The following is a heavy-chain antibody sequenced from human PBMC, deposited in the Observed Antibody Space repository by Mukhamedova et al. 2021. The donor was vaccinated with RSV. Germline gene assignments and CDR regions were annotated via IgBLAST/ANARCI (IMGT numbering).Heavy chain of an antibody. J-gene: IGHJ6*03. V-gene: IGHV3-9*01. Sequence: VSGISWNSGTIGYADSVKGRFTISRDNAKNSLYLQMNSLRGEDTALYYCAKGHRSSRVGNYMDVWGQGTTVTISS. CDR3: AKGHRSSRVGNYMDV. D-gene: IGHD1-14*01. CDR2: ISWNSGTI.